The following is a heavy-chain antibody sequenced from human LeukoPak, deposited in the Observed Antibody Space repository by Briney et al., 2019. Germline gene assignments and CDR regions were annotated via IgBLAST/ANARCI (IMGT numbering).Heavy chain of an antibody. D-gene: IGHD5-12*01. J-gene: IGHJ4*02. CDR3: ARDRGYTQDY. Sequence: GGSLRLSCAASGFTFSTYWMHWVRQAPGKGLVWVSHIKTDGSSTTYADSVKGRFTISRDNAKNTLYLQMDSLRAEDTAVYYCARDRGYTQDYWGQGTLVTVSS. CDR1: GFTFSTYW. V-gene: IGHV3-74*01. CDR2: IKTDGSST.